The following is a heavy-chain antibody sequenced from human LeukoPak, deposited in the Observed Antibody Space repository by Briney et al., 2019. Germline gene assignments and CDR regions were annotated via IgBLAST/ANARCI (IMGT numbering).Heavy chain of an antibody. J-gene: IGHJ5*02. CDR1: GGSISSYY. D-gene: IGHD6-13*01. CDR3: ARRKQQKGFDP. V-gene: IGHV4-59*01. CDR2: IYYSGST. Sequence: SETLSLTCTVSGGSISSYYWSWIRQPPGKGLEWIGYIYYSGSTNYNPSLKSRVTISVDTSKNQFSLKLSSVTAADTAVYYCARRKQQKGFDPWGQGTLVTVSS.